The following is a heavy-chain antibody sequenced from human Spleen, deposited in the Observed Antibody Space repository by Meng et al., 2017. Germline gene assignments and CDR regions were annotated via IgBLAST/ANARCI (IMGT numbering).Heavy chain of an antibody. V-gene: IGHV1-8*01. Sequence: ASVKVSCKASGYTFTNYDINWVRQATGQGLEWMGWMNPNSGNTGYAQKFQGRVTITRNTSINTAYMELSSLRSEDTAMYYCARAFRAPTPKWHYYDYYAMDVWGQGTLVT. D-gene: IGHD4-23*01. J-gene: IGHJ6*02. CDR2: MNPNSGNT. CDR3: ARAFRAPTPKWHYYDYYAMDV. CDR1: GYTFTNYD.